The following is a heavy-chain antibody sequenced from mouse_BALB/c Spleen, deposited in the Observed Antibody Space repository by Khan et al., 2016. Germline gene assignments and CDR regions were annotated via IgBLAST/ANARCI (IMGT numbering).Heavy chain of an antibody. Sequence: QVQLKESGPGLVAPSQSLSITCTVSGFSLTGYGVNWVRQPPGKGLEWLGLIWGDGSTDYNSALKSRLSISTDNSTSQVFLKMNSLQTDDTARYYCARGWGDYWGQGTSVTVSS. CDR2: IWGDGST. D-gene: IGHD2-3*01. CDR3: ARGWGDY. CDR1: GFSLTGYG. V-gene: IGHV2-6-7*01. J-gene: IGHJ4*01.